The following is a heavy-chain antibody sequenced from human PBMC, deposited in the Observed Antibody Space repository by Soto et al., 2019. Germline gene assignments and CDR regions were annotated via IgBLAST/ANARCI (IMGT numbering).Heavy chain of an antibody. CDR2: IKQDGSVK. CDR3: ARGYGAGSDY. J-gene: IGHJ4*02. CDR1: GFTFSSRW. V-gene: IGHV3-7*03. Sequence: EVQLAESGGGLVQRGGSLRLSCVASGFTFSSRWMSWVRQAPGMGLEWVADIKQDGSVKNYVDSVKGRFIISRDNAKNSLYLQMNSLRAEDTAVYYCARGYGAGSDYWGQGTLVTVSS. D-gene: IGHD3-10*01.